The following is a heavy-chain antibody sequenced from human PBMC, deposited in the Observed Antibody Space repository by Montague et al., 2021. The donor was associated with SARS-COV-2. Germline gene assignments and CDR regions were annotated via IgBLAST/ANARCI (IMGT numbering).Heavy chain of an antibody. J-gene: IGHJ2*01. CDR2: IYTTGSS. V-gene: IGHV4-4*07. CDR3: ARGRAYPYWYFDL. CDR1: AGSIRDYY. Sequence: SETLSLTCAVSAGSIRDYYWSWIRQPSGKGLERIGRIYTTGSSDYIPSLQSRVTMSVATSKNQVSLRLRSVTAADTALCDCARGRAYPYWYFDLWGRGTLVTVSS.